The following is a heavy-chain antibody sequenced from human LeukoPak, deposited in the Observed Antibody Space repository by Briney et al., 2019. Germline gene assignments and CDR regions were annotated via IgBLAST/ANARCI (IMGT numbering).Heavy chain of an antibody. CDR2: IYTSGST. Sequence: PSETLSLTCTVSGGSISSYYWSWIRQPAGKGLEWIGRIYTSGSTNYNPSLKSRVTMSVDTSKSQFSLKLSSVTAADTAVDYCARDADYGDFDYWGQGTLVTVSS. D-gene: IGHD4-17*01. CDR1: GGSISSYY. CDR3: ARDADYGDFDY. V-gene: IGHV4-4*07. J-gene: IGHJ4*02.